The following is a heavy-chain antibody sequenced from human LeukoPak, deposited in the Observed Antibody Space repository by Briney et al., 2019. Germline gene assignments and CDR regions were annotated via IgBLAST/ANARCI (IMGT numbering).Heavy chain of an antibody. J-gene: IGHJ4*02. V-gene: IGHV1-46*01. CDR1: GYTFTSYY. CDR2: INPSGGST. CDR3: ARDFSREYIPSSGIGY. Sequence: ASVKVSCKASGYTFTSYYMHWVRQAPGQGLEWMGIINPSGGSTSYAQKFQGRVTMTRDTSTSTVYMELSSLRSEDTAVYYCARDFSREYIPSSGIGYWGQGTLVTVSS. D-gene: IGHD6-6*01.